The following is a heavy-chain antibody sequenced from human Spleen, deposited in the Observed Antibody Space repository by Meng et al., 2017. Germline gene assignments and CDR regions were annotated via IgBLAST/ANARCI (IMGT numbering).Heavy chain of an antibody. CDR2: IYYSGST. CDR3: ARGRPYFDY. CDR1: GGPVSSSSYY. Sequence: QLQLQESGPGLVKPSETLSLTCTVSGGPVSSSSYYWGWIRQPPGKGLEWIGNIYYSGSTYYNPSLKSRVSISVDTSKNQFSLKLSSVTAADTAVYYCARGRPYFDYWGQGTLVTVSS. V-gene: IGHV4-39*01. J-gene: IGHJ4*02.